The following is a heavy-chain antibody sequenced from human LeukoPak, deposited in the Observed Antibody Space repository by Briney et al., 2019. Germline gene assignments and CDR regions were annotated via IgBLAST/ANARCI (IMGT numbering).Heavy chain of an antibody. J-gene: IGHJ4*02. CDR3: ARGYTYGDY. D-gene: IGHD5-18*01. Sequence: ASVKVSSKASVYTFTSYYMHWVRQAPGQGLEWMGIINLSSGSTSYAQNFQGRVTMTRDTSSSTVNMELSSLRSEDTAVYYCARGYTYGDYWGQGTLVTVSS. CDR2: INLSSGST. V-gene: IGHV1-46*01. CDR1: VYTFTSYY.